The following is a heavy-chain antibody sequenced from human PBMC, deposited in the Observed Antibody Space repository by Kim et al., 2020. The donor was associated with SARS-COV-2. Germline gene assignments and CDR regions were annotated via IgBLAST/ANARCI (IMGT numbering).Heavy chain of an antibody. Sequence: SETLSLTCTVSGGSISSYYWSWIRQPPGKGLEWIGYIYYSGSTNYNPSLKSRVTISVDTSKNQFSLKLSSVTAADTAVYYCARAPHRMAARPFWFDPWGQVTLVTVSS. D-gene: IGHD6-6*01. CDR1: GGSISSYY. CDR3: ARAPHRMAARPFWFDP. V-gene: IGHV4-59*01. CDR2: IYYSGST. J-gene: IGHJ5*02.